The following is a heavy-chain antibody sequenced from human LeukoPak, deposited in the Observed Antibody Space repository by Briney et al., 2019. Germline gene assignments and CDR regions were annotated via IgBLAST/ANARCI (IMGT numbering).Heavy chain of an antibody. J-gene: IGHJ4*02. CDR2: INAYNGNT. D-gene: IGHD2-15*01. V-gene: IGHV1-18*01. CDR1: GGTFRNHA. Sequence: ASVKVSCKASGGTFRNHAINWVRQAPGQGLEWMGWINAYNGNTNYSQNFQGRVTMTTDTSTTTAYMELRSLRSDDTAVYYCMRVPELPDYWGQGTLVTVSS. CDR3: MRVPELPDY.